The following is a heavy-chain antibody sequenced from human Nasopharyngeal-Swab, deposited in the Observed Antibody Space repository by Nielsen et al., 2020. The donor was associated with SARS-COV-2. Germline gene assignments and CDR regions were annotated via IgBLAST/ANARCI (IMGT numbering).Heavy chain of an antibody. CDR2: ISSSSSYI. J-gene: IGHJ4*02. CDR1: GFTFSSYS. Sequence: GGSLRLSCAASGFTFSSYSMNWVRQAPGKGLEWVSSISSSSSYIYYADPVKGRFTISRDNAKNSLYLQMNSLRAEDTAVYYCARDGYDSSGYYYVYYFDYWGQGTLVTVSS. V-gene: IGHV3-21*01. CDR3: ARDGYDSSGYYYVYYFDY. D-gene: IGHD3-22*01.